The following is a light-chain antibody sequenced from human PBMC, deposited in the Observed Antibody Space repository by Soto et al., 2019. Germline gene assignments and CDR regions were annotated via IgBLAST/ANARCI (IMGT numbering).Light chain of an antibody. Sequence: SVLTQPPSASGAPGQTVTLSCSGRSSNIGSNYVYWYQQLPETAPRLLLYRADQRPSGIPDRFSGSKSGTSASLAISGLRSEDEADYYCAAWDDTLSGLVFGGGTKLTVL. J-gene: IGLJ2*01. CDR1: SSNIGSNY. CDR3: AAWDDTLSGLV. CDR2: RAD. V-gene: IGLV1-47*01.